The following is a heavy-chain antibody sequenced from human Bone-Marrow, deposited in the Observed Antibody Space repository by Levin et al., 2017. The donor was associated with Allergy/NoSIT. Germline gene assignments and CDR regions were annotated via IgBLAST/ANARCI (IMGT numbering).Heavy chain of an antibody. CDR2: INSNGGNT. CDR3: ANNDVSRNKWYEAY. V-gene: IGHV3-23*01. J-gene: IGHJ4*02. Sequence: PGGSLRLSCAASGFAFSNYVMHWVRQAPREGLEWVSSINSNGGNTYYADSVKGRFTISRDNSKNALYLEMTSLRVEDTALYYCANNDVSRNKWYEAYWGQGTLVTVSS. D-gene: IGHD1/OR15-1a*01. CDR1: GFAFSNYV.